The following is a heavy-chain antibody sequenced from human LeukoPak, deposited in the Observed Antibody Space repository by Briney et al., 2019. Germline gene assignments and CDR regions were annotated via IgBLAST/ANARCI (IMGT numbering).Heavy chain of an antibody. CDR3: ARDGGVVVTVYYFDY. CDR1: GFTFSSYA. CDR2: ISGSGGST. V-gene: IGHV3-23*01. D-gene: IGHD2-21*02. J-gene: IGHJ4*02. Sequence: GGSLRLSCAASGFTFSSYAMSWVRQAPGKGLEWVSGISGSGGSTYYIDSVQGRFTISRDNSKNTLYLQMNSLRAEDTAVYYCARDGGVVVTVYYFDYWGQGTLVTVSS.